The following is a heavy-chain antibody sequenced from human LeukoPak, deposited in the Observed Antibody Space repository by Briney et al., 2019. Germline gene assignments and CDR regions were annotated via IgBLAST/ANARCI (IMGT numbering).Heavy chain of an antibody. CDR3: AREHIVVVTAIWYYYYGMDV. CDR2: INHSGST. V-gene: IGHV4-39*07. Sequence: SETLSLTCTVSGGSISSSSYYWSWIRQPPGKGLEWIGEINHSGSTNYNPSLKSRVTISVDTSKNQFSLKLSSVTAADTAVYYCAREHIVVVTAIWYYYYGMDVWGQGTTVTVSS. J-gene: IGHJ6*02. D-gene: IGHD2-21*02. CDR1: GGSISSSSYY.